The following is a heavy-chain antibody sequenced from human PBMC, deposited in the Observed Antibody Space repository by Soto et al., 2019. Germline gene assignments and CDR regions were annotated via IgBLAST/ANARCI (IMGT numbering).Heavy chain of an antibody. V-gene: IGHV4-59*01. CDR1: GGAISSYY. Sequence: PSETLSLTCIVSGGAISSYYWSWIRQPPGKGLEWIGYIHNSGSTNYNASLNGRVTISVDTSKNQFSLKLSSVTAADTAVYYCAREGIAVAGAFDYWGQGTLVTVSS. CDR2: IHNSGST. D-gene: IGHD6-19*01. CDR3: AREGIAVAGAFDY. J-gene: IGHJ4*02.